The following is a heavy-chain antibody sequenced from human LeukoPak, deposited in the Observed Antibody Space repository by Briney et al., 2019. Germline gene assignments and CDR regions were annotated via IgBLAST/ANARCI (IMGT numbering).Heavy chain of an antibody. CDR3: ARGGRLVDTAMVSVYYYYGMDV. CDR2: TYYSSKWYN. V-gene: IGHV6-1*01. J-gene: IGHJ6*02. Sequence: PSQTLSLTCAISGDSVSSNTAAWNWIRQSPSRGLEWLGRTYYSSKWYNDYAVSVKSRITINPDTSKNQFSLQLNSVTPEDTAVYYCARGGRLVDTAMVSVYYYYGMDVWGQGTTVTVSS. D-gene: IGHD5-18*01. CDR1: GDSVSSNTAA.